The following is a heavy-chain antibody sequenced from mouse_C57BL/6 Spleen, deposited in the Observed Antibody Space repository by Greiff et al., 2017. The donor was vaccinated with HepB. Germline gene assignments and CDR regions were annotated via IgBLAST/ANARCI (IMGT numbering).Heavy chain of an antibody. Sequence: EVNVVESEGGLVQPGSSMKLSCTASGFTFSDYYMAWVRQVPEKGLEWVANINYDGSSTYYLDSLKSRFIISRDNAKNILYLQMSSLKSEDTATYYCARARGRDGYYDYFDYWGQGTTLTVSS. CDR1: GFTFSDYY. J-gene: IGHJ2*01. CDR3: ARARGRDGYYDYFDY. V-gene: IGHV5-16*01. CDR2: INYDGSST. D-gene: IGHD2-3*01.